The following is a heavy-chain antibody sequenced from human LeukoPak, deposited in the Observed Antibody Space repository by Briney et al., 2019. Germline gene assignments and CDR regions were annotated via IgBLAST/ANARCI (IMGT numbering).Heavy chain of an antibody. Sequence: GGSLRLSCAASGFTLSSYWMHWVRQAPWKGLVWVSRISSDGSTTSYADSVKGRFTISRDNAKNTLYLQMNSLRAEDTAVYYCARGGLWNGYPSDYWGQGTLVTVSS. CDR1: GFTLSSYW. D-gene: IGHD3-3*01. CDR3: ARGGLWNGYPSDY. J-gene: IGHJ4*02. CDR2: ISSDGSTT. V-gene: IGHV3-74*01.